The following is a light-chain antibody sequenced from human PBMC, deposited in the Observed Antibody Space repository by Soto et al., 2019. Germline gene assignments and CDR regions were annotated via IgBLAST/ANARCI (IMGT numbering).Light chain of an antibody. V-gene: IGKV1-5*03. J-gene: IGKJ1*01. CDR2: KGS. Sequence: DIQMTQSPSTLSASLGDRVTITCRASQSISFRLAWFQQKPGKAPNLLIYKGSSLESGVLSRFSGSGSGTEFTLTISSLQPDVFATYYCQQYDTYPLTFGQGTKVEV. CDR3: QQYDTYPLT. CDR1: QSISFR.